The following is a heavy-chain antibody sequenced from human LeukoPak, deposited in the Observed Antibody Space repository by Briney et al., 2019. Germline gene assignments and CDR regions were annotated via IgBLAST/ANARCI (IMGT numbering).Heavy chain of an antibody. Sequence: GGSLRLSCAVSGFTYISYGMNWVRQAPGKGLEWVSGISGSGDNTYYADSVKGRFTISRDNSKNTLYLQMNSLRAEDTAVYYCAKNGAYSYEDYFDYWGQGTLVTVSS. CDR1: GFTYISYG. V-gene: IGHV3-23*01. CDR2: ISGSGDNT. D-gene: IGHD5-18*01. CDR3: AKNGAYSYEDYFDY. J-gene: IGHJ4*02.